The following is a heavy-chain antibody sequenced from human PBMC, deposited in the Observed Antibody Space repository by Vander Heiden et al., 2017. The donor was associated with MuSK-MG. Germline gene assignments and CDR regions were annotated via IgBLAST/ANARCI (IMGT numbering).Heavy chain of an antibody. D-gene: IGHD4-17*01. V-gene: IGHV1-69*06. CDR1: GGTFSSYA. Sequence: QVQLVQSGAEVKKPGSSVQVSCKASGGTFSSYAIRWVRQAPGQGLEWMGGIIPIFGTANYAQKFQGRVTITADKSTSTAYMELSSLRSEDTAVYYCARLGHYGDYFDYWGQGTLVTVSS. CDR3: ARLGHYGDYFDY. J-gene: IGHJ4*02. CDR2: IIPIFGTA.